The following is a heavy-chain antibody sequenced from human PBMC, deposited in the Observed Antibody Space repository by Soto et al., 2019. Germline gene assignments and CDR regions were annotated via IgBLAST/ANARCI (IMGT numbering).Heavy chain of an antibody. CDR3: VRRVVTTLDDAFDI. V-gene: IGHV1-18*01. CDR2: ISGNNGNT. CDR1: DYNFNNYG. Sequence: QVQLVQSGPEVKKPGASVTLSCKASDYNFNNYGISWVRQAPGQGLEWMGWISGNNGNTKYGQKFQGRVSLTTDSSTSTAYMEMRSLRSDDTADYYCVRRVVTTLDDAFDIWGPGTRVTVSS. D-gene: IGHD2-21*02. J-gene: IGHJ3*02.